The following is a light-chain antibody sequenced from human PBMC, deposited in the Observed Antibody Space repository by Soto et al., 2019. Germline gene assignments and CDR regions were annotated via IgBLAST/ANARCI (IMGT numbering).Light chain of an antibody. V-gene: IGKV1-5*01. J-gene: IGKJ2*01. Sequence: DIQMTQSPSTVSASVGDRVTITCRASQSINSWLAWYQQKSGKAPKLLIYGASTLESGVPSRFSGSGSGTEFTLTISSLQPDDFATYYCQQYRSYSPYTFGQGTKLEIK. CDR2: GAS. CDR3: QQYRSYSPYT. CDR1: QSINSW.